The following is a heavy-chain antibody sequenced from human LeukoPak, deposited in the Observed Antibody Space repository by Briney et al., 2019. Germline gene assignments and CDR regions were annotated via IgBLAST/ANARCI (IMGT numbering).Heavy chain of an antibody. D-gene: IGHD3-22*01. J-gene: IGHJ1*01. CDR3: ARRFDDSSGSENFQH. Sequence: GESLKISCKGSGYSFTTYWIGWVRQMPGKGLEWMGIIDPYDTKNSTSPSFQGQVTTSADKSISTAYLLWSSLKASDTAMYYCARRFDDSSGSENFQHWGQGTLVTVSS. V-gene: IGHV5-51*01. CDR1: GYSFTTYW. CDR2: IDPYDTKN.